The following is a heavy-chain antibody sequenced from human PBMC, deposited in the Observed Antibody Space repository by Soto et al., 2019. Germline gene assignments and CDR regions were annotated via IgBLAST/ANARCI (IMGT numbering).Heavy chain of an antibody. D-gene: IGHD6-25*01. Sequence: PGGSLRLSCAASGFSFSGYSMNWVRQAPGKGLEWVSSIHSRSDYIYYADSVKGRFTISRDNAKNSLYLQMNSLRADDTAVYYCTRGGSGWPNDFWGQGTLVTVSS. CDR1: GFSFSGYS. CDR2: IHSRSDYI. V-gene: IGHV3-21*01. CDR3: TRGGSGWPNDF. J-gene: IGHJ4*02.